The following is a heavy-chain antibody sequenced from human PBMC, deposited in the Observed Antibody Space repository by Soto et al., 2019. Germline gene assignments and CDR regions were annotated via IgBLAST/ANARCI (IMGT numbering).Heavy chain of an antibody. CDR3: ARLEGLATISYYFDV. J-gene: IGHJ4*02. CDR1: DDSINSDKYY. D-gene: IGHD3-9*01. CDR2: IYYRGNA. V-gene: IGHV4-39*01. Sequence: QLQLQESGPGLVKPSETLSLTCSVSDDSINSDKYYWGWIRQPPGKGLEWIGSIYYRGNAYYNPSLQTRVTISLDQSKRQFSMKLNSVTAADSAVYFCARLEGLATISYYFDVWGPGALVTVSS.